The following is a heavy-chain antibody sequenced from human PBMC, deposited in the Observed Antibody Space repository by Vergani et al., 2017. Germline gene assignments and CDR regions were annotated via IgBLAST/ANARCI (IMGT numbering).Heavy chain of an antibody. CDR3: AKAFSPGIAAAVDY. CDR1: GFTFDDYA. CDR2: ISWNSGSI. J-gene: IGHJ4*02. Sequence: EVQLVESGGGLVQPGRSLRLSCAASGFTFDDYAMHWVRQAPGKGLEWVSGISWNSGSIGYADSVKGRFTISRDNAKNSLYLQMNRLRAEDTALYYCAKAFSPGIAAAVDYWGQGTLVTVSS. V-gene: IGHV3-9*01. D-gene: IGHD6-13*01.